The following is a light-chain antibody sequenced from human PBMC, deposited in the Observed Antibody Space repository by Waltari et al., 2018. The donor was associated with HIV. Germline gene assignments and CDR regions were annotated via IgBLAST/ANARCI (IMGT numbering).Light chain of an antibody. CDR1: QRYSSD. J-gene: IGKJ2*01. CDR2: GAS. V-gene: IGKV3-15*01. CDR3: QQYIIWPLS. Sequence: EIVMTQSPATLSASPVERATLTCSASQRYSSDLAWYQHKPGQAPRLLIYGASTRAAGIPARSSGIGSGTKFTLTISSLQSEDLAVYYCQQYIIWPLSFGQGTKLEIK.